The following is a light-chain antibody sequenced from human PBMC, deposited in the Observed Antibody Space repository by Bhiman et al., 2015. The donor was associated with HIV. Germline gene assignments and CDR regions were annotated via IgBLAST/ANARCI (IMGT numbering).Light chain of an antibody. CDR2: KDS. Sequence: SYELTQPPSVSVSPGQTATITCSGDALPQQFSYWYQQKPGQAPVLVIYKDSQRPSGIPERFSGSSSGTTVTLTISGVQAEDEAAYYCQAWDRDSYGCVFGAATTVTVL. J-gene: IGLJ1*01. CDR3: QAWDRDSYGCV. V-gene: IGLV3-25*02. CDR1: ALPQQF.